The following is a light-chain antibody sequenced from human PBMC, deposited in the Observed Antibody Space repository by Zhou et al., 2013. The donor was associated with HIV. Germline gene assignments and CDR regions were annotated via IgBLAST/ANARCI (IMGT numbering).Light chain of an antibody. Sequence: DVQMTQSPSSVSASVGDRVTITCRASQGISNWLAWYQQKPGKAPKLLIYATSSSQSGVPSRFSGSGSGTDFTLTISSLQPEDSASYYCQQAYSVPLTFGGGTKVEIK. CDR3: QQAYSVPLT. CDR2: ATS. V-gene: IGKV1-12*01. J-gene: IGKJ4*01. CDR1: QGISNW.